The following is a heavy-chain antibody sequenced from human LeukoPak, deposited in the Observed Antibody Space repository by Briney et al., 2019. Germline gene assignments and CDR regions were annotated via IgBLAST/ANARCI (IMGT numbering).Heavy chain of an antibody. CDR2: IWYDGSNK. V-gene: IGHV3-33*06. CDR1: GFTFSSYG. Sequence: GGSLRLPCAASGFTFSSYGMHWVRQAPGKGLEWVAVIWYDGSNKYYADSVKGRFTISRDNSKNTFYLQMNSLRAEDTALYYCAKGSGSGWYGWFAPWGQGTLVTVSS. D-gene: IGHD6-19*01. J-gene: IGHJ5*02. CDR3: AKGSGSGWYGWFAP.